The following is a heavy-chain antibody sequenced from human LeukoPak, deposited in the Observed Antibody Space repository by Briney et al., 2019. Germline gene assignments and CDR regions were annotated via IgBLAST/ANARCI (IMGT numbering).Heavy chain of an antibody. J-gene: IGHJ4*02. V-gene: IGHV4-34*01. D-gene: IGHD3-3*01. CDR3: ARGVFGVFIT. CDR1: GGSFSGYY. Sequence: ASETLSLTCAVYGGSFSGYYWSWIRQPPGKGLEWIGEINHSGSTNYNPSLKSRVTISVDTSKNQFSLKLSSVTAADTAVYYCARGVFGVFITWGQGTLVTVSS. CDR2: INHSGST.